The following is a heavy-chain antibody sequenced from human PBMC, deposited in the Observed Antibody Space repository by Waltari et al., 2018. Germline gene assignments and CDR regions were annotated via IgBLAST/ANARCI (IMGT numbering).Heavy chain of an antibody. V-gene: IGHV4-38-2*01. CDR3: VRNGLGYCTSSTCYKNDD. CDR1: GYLINSGSY. D-gene: IGHD2-2*01. CDR2: IYHGGDK. J-gene: IGHJ1*01. Sequence: QVQLQESGPGLVRPSETLSLTCAVSGYLINSGSYWGWVRQTPGKGLQWIGTIYHGGDKYYNPSLESRVTMSLDTSKNQFFLKLTSVTAEDTAMYYCVRNGLGYCTSSTCYKNDDWGQGTLVTVSS.